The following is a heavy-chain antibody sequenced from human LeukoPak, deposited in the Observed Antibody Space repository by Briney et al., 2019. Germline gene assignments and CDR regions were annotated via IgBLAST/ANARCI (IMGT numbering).Heavy chain of an antibody. V-gene: IGHV5-51*01. CDR3: ARGKFSGGNEGFDI. CDR1: GYSFTSYW. J-gene: IGHJ3*02. CDR2: IYSGDSDT. D-gene: IGHD4-23*01. Sequence: GESLKISCKGSGYSFTSYWIGWVRQMPGKGLEWMGIIYSGDSDTRYSPSFQGQVTISADKSNSTAYLQWGSLKAADDAMYYCARGKFSGGNEGFDIWGQGTMVTVSS.